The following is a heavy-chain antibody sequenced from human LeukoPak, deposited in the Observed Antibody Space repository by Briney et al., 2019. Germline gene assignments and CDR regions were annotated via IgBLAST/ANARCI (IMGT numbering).Heavy chain of an antibody. CDR1: GYTFTSHA. Sequence: ASVKVSCKASGYTFTSHAISWVRQATGLGLEWMGWIKPDSGSTGHAQKSQGRVVFTSDNSIGTAYMELSSLRPEDTAVYYCARELSTSVPDYWGQGTLVTVSS. CDR3: ARELSTSVPDY. J-gene: IGHJ4*02. V-gene: IGHV1-8*03. D-gene: IGHD2-2*01. CDR2: IKPDSGST.